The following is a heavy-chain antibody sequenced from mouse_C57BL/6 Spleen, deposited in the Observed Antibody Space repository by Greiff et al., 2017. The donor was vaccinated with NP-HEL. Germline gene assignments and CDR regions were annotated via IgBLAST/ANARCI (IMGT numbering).Heavy chain of an antibody. CDR1: GYTFTSYW. CDR2: IHPNSGST. D-gene: IGHD1-1*02. Sequence: VQLQQSGAELVKPGASVKLSCKASGYTFTSYWMHWVKQRPGQGLEWIGMIHPNSGSTNYNEKFKSKATLTVDKSSSTAYMQLSSLTSEDSAVYYCARSGGGNYAMDYWGQGTSVTVAS. J-gene: IGHJ4*01. V-gene: IGHV1-64*01. CDR3: ARSGGGNYAMDY.